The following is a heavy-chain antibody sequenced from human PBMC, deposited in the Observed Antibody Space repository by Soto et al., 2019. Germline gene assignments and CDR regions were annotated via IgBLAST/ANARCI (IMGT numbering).Heavy chain of an antibody. V-gene: IGHV1-69*13. Sequence: SVKVSCKASGFSFSDYFMHWVRQAPGQGLEWMGGIIPIFGTANYAQKFQGRVTITADESTSTAYMELSSLRSEDTAVYYCARSYDFWSGYSYYFDYWGQGTLVTVS. D-gene: IGHD3-3*01. CDR3: ARSYDFWSGYSYYFDY. CDR1: GFSFSDYF. CDR2: IIPIFGTA. J-gene: IGHJ4*02.